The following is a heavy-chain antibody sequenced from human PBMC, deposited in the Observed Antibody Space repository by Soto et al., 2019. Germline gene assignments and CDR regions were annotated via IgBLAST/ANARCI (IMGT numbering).Heavy chain of an antibody. CDR2: IYYSGST. D-gene: IGHD3-22*01. V-gene: IGHV4-39*01. Sequence: SETLSLTCTVSGGSIISSSYYFFCIRQPPWKGLEWIGSIYYSGSTYYNPSLKSRVTISVDTSKNQFSLKLSSVTAADTAVYYCARQYYYDSRRFDPWGQGTLVTVSS. CDR3: ARQYYYDSRRFDP. J-gene: IGHJ5*02. CDR1: GGSIISSSYY.